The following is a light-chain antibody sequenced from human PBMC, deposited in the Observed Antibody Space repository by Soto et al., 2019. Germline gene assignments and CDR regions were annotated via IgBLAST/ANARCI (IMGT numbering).Light chain of an antibody. J-gene: IGKJ1*01. V-gene: IGKV3-20*01. CDR1: QSVDSN. CDR3: QQYGSSPPT. Sequence: EILITQSPSTLSVSPGERATLSCRASQSVDSNLAWYQQKPGQAPRLLIYGASSRATGIPDRFSGSGSGTDFTLTISRLEPEDFAVYYCQQYGSSPPTFGQGTKVDIK. CDR2: GAS.